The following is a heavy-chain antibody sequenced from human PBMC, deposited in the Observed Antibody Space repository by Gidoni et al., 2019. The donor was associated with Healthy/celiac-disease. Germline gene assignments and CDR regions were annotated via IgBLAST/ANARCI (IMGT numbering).Heavy chain of an antibody. V-gene: IGHV3-23*01. J-gene: IGHJ4*02. D-gene: IGHD3-16*02. Sequence: ADSVKGRFTISRDNSKNTLYLQMNSLRAEDTAVYYCAKDIQYDYIWGSYRSQSDYWGQGTLVTVSS. CDR3: AKDIQYDYIWGSYRSQSDY.